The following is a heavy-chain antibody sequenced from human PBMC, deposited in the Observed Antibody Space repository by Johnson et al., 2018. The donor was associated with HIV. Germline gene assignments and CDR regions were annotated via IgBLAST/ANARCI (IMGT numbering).Heavy chain of an antibody. CDR1: GFTFSSYD. J-gene: IGHJ3*02. Sequence: VQLVESGGGLVQPGGSLRLSCAASGFTFSSYDMHWVRQAPGKGLEWVSAIGTAGDTYYADSVKGRFTISRDNAKNSLYLQMNSLRVEDTALYYCARERWSTYYGARSGNAFDIWGQGTMVTVSS. CDR3: ARERWSTYYGARSGNAFDI. CDR2: IGTAGDT. D-gene: IGHD3-3*01. V-gene: IGHV3-13*01.